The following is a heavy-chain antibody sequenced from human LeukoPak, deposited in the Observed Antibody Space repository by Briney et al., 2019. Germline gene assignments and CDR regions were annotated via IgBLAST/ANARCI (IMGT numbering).Heavy chain of an antibody. Sequence: SETLSLTCTVSGCSISSCSFYWVWMAPRPGKGREAIVSIYASENTNENPSLKSRVTISVDTYKNQFYLKLSSVTAADTAVYYCARHCIAVAGGDDFDIWGQGKMVTVSS. D-gene: IGHD6-19*01. V-gene: IGHV4-39*01. CDR1: GCSISSCSFY. J-gene: IGHJ3*02. CDR3: ARHCIAVAGGDDFDI. CDR2: IYASENT.